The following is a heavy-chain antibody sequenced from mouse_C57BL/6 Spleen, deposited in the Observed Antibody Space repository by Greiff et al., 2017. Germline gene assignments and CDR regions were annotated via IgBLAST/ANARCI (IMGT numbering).Heavy chain of an antibody. CDR3: ARGIYYDYPFDY. D-gene: IGHD2-4*01. V-gene: IGHV1-66*01. Sequence: VQLQQSGPELVKPGASVKISCKASGYSFTSYYIHWVKQRPGQGLEWIGWIYPGSGNTKYNEKFKGKATLTADTSSSTAYMQLSSLTSEDSAVXYCARGIYYDYPFDYWGQGTTLTVSS. CDR1: GYSFTSYY. J-gene: IGHJ2*01. CDR2: IYPGSGNT.